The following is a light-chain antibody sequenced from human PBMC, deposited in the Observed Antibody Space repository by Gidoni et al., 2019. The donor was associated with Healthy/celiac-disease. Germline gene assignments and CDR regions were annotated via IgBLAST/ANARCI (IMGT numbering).Light chain of an antibody. CDR3: QAWDSSPL. Sequence: SFRLPQPPSVSVSPGQTASITCSGDKLGDKYACWYQQKPGQSPVLVIYQDSKRPSGIPERFSGSNSGNTATLTISGTQAMDEADYYCQAWDSSPLFGGGTKLTVL. V-gene: IGLV3-1*01. CDR1: KLGDKY. CDR2: QDS. J-gene: IGLJ2*01.